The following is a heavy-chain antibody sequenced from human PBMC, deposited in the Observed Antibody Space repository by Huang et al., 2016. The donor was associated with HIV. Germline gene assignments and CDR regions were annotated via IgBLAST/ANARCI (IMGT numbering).Heavy chain of an antibody. CDR2: IDHSGTP. D-gene: IGHD3-16*01. J-gene: IGHJ4*02. CDR3: VRASWLRRLFDF. Sequence: QVQLHQWGTGLVKPSETLTLTCAVYGGTFSGYFWTWIRQPPGKWLEWIAEIDHSGTPNYTPSLKSRVILSTDASKSQFSLRLTSVSDADTAMYYCVRASWLRRLFDFWGQGTLVSVSS. CDR1: GGTFSGYF. V-gene: IGHV4-34*01.